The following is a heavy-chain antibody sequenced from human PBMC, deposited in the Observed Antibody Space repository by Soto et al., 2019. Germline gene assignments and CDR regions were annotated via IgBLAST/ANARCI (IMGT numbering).Heavy chain of an antibody. CDR3: ARGPYYYDSSGYYRGVYFDY. V-gene: IGHV3-33*01. CDR2: IWYDGSNK. J-gene: IGHJ4*02. D-gene: IGHD3-22*01. Sequence: GGSLGLSCAASGVTFSSYGMRWVLQAPGKGLERVAVIWYDGSNKYYADSVKGRFTISRDNSKNTLYLQMNSLRAEDTAVYYCARGPYYYDSSGYYRGVYFDYWGQGTLVTVSS. CDR1: GVTFSSYG.